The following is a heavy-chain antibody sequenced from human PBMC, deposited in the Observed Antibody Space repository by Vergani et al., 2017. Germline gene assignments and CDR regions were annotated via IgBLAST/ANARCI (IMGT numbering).Heavy chain of an antibody. CDR1: GFTFSSYG. CDR3: ARGHYYYYGMDV. Sequence: QVQLVESGGGVVQPGRSLRLSCAASGFTFSSYGMHWVRQAPGKGLEWVAVIWYDGSNKYYADSVKGRFTISRDNAKNSLYLQMNSLRAEDTAVYYCARGHYYYYGMDVWGQGTTVTVSS. CDR2: IWYDGSNK. J-gene: IGHJ6*02. V-gene: IGHV3-33*01.